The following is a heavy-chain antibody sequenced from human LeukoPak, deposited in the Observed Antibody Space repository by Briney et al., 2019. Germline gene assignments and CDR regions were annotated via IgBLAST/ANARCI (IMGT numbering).Heavy chain of an antibody. D-gene: IGHD1-1*01. V-gene: IGHV6-1*01. J-gene: IGHJ4*02. Sequence: SQTLSLTCAISGDSVSRHDRTWDWVRQSPSRGLEWLGRTFYRSKWYNDYAVSVKSRITASPDTSKNQFSLHLNSVTPEDTAVYYCVRSYDWVFDYWGQGTRVTVSS. CDR2: TFYRSKWYN. CDR1: GDSVSRHDRT. CDR3: VRSYDWVFDY.